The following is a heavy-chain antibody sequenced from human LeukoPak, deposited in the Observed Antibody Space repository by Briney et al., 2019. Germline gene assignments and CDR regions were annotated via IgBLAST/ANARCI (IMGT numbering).Heavy chain of an antibody. D-gene: IGHD3-3*01. V-gene: IGHV4-59*01. CDR2: IYYSGST. CDR1: GGSISSYY. CDR3: ASGNYDFWSGYYGHHYYYYMDV. Sequence: PSETLSLTCTVSGGSISSYYWSWIRQPPGKGLEWIGYIYYSGSTNYNPSLKSRVTISVDTSKNQFSLTLSSVTAADTAVYYCASGNYDFWSGYYGHHYYYYMDVWGKGTTVTVSS. J-gene: IGHJ6*03.